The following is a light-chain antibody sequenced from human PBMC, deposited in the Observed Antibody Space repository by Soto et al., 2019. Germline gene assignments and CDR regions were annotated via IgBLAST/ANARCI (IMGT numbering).Light chain of an antibody. J-gene: IGKJ4*01. CDR1: QSVGNN. V-gene: IGKV3-15*01. Sequence: ETVMTQSPATLSASPGERATLSCRASQSVGNNIAWYQQKPGQAPRLLIYVASIRATGIPARFSGSGSGTEFTPTVTSLQSEDFAVYYCHQFNNRPPTFGGGTKVDIK. CDR2: VAS. CDR3: HQFNNRPPT.